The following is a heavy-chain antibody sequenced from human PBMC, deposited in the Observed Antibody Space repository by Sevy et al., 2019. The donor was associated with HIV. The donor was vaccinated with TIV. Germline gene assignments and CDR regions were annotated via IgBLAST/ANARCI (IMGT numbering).Heavy chain of an antibody. Sequence: GGSLRLSCAASGFTFSNAWMSWVRQAPGKGLEWVGRINSKTDGGTTEYAAPVKGRFTTSRDDSKNTLYLQMNSLKTEDTALYYCATLKWELRLGPHFDYWGQGTLVTVSS. CDR3: ATLKWELRLGPHFDY. CDR2: INSKTDGGTT. CDR1: GFTFSNAW. J-gene: IGHJ4*02. V-gene: IGHV3-15*01. D-gene: IGHD1-26*01.